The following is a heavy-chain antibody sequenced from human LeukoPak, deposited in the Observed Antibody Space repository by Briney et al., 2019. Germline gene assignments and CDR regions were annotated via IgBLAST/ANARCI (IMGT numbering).Heavy chain of an antibody. V-gene: IGHV3-11*03. CDR3: ARIAMAGIGDGFDI. CDR2: ISDSSSST. D-gene: IGHD6-19*01. J-gene: IGHJ3*02. Sequence: GGSLRLSCAASGFTFSDYYMSWIRQAPGKGLEWVSYISDSSSSTNYADPVKGRFTISRDNAKNSLYLQMNSLRAEDTTLYYCARIAMAGIGDGFDIWGQGTMVTVSS. CDR1: GFTFSDYY.